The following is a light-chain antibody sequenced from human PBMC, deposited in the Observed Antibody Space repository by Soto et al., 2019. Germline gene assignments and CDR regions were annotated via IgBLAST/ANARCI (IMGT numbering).Light chain of an antibody. J-gene: IGKJ4*01. CDR3: QQDSSWPLT. V-gene: IGKV3-15*01. CDR1: QDIRSS. CDR2: GAS. Sequence: EIVMTQSPATLSVSPGERVTLSCRASQDIRSSLAWYQQKPGQAPRLLIYGASIRATGVPAKFSGSGSGTEFTLSISSLQSEHLGVYYCQQDSSWPLTFGGGTKV.